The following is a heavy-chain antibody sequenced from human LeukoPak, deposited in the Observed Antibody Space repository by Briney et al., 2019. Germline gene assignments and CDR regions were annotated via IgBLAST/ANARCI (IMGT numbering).Heavy chain of an antibody. CDR3: ARVNHSGSYSYFDY. Sequence: ASVKVSCKASGYTFTSYGLSWVRQAPGQGLEWMGWISAYNGNTNYAQKLQGRVTMTTDTSTSTAYMELRSLRSDDTAVYYCARVNHSGSYSYFDYWGQGTLVTVSS. CDR2: ISAYNGNT. D-gene: IGHD1-26*01. V-gene: IGHV1-18*01. CDR1: GYTFTSYG. J-gene: IGHJ4*02.